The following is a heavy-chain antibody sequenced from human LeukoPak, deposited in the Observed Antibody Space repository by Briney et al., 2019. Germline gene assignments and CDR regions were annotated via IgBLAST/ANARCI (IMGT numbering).Heavy chain of an antibody. CDR3: ARMTRVGTKSKFYFDS. D-gene: IGHD1-26*01. J-gene: IGHJ4*02. Sequence: GGSLRLSCAASQFTFSKYSMSWVRQAPGKGLEWVSSISSRDNHIYYADSVKGRFTISRDNAKNSLFLQMNGLRAEDTAMYYCARMTRVGTKSKFYFDSWGPGTLVTVSS. V-gene: IGHV3-21*01. CDR2: ISSRDNHI. CDR1: QFTFSKYS.